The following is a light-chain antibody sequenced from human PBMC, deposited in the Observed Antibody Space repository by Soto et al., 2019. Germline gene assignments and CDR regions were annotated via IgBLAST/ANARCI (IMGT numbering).Light chain of an antibody. V-gene: IGLV2-14*01. Sequence: QSALTQPASVSGSPGQSITISCTGASSDVGNYNYVSWYQQYPGRVPKLLIYMVSNRPSGVSNRFSGSKSGNTASLTISGLQAEDEADYFCTSPTPGSPYLFGTGTKVAVL. CDR1: SSDVGNYNY. CDR2: MVS. CDR3: TSPTPGSPYL. J-gene: IGLJ1*01.